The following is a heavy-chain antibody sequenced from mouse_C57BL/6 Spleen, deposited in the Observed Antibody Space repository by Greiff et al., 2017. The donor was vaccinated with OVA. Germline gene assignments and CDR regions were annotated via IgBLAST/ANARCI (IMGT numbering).Heavy chain of an antibody. Sequence: QVQLQQPGAELVRPGSSVKLSCKASGYTFTSYWMQWVKQRPIQGLEWIGNIDPSDSETHYNQKFKDKATLTVDKSSSTAYMQLSSLTSEDSAVYYCAREGDYGAGVFAYWGQGTLVTVSA. CDR3: AREGDYGAGVFAY. D-gene: IGHD2-4*01. CDR1: GYTFTSYW. CDR2: IDPSDSET. V-gene: IGHV1-52*01. J-gene: IGHJ3*01.